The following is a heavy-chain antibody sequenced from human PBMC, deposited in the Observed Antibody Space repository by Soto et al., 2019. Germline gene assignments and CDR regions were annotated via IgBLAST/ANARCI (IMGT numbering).Heavy chain of an antibody. CDR3: ARLAVPAAVDY. CDR2: IYYSGST. J-gene: IGHJ4*02. V-gene: IGHV4-39*01. D-gene: IGHD2-2*01. CDR1: GGSISSSSYY. Sequence: PSETLSLTCTVSGGSISSSSYYWGWIRQPPGKGLEWIGSIYYSGSTYYNPSLESRVTISVDTSKNQFSLKLGSVTAADTAVYYCARLAVPAAVDYWGQGTLVTVSS.